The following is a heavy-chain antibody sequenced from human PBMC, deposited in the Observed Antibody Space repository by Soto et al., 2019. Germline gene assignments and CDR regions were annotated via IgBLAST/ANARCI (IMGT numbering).Heavy chain of an antibody. CDR2: IYWDGEK. J-gene: IGHJ3*01. D-gene: IGHD2-2*01. V-gene: IGHV2-5*02. CDR1: GFSLSTSGVG. CDR3: AHFIVVPPSDVFDV. Sequence: SGPTLVNPTQTLTLTCTFSGFSLSTSGVGVGWIRQPPGKALEWLALIYWDGEKRYSPSQKSRLAITTDTSKNQVVLTMTNLDPVDTATYYCAHFIVVPPSDVFDVWGQGTMVTVS.